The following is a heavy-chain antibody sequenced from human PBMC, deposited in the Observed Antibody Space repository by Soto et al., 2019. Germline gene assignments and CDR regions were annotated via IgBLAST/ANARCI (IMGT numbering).Heavy chain of an antibody. CDR3: AKDLDDYGDRPDAFDI. CDR1: GFTFSSYG. V-gene: IGHV3-30*18. Sequence: GGSLRLSCAASGFTFSSYGMHWVRQAPGKGLEWVAVISYDGSNKYYADSVKGRFTISRDNSKNTLYLQMNSLRAEDTAVYYCAKDLDDYGDRPDAFDIWGQGTMVTVSS. CDR2: ISYDGSNK. D-gene: IGHD4-17*01. J-gene: IGHJ3*02.